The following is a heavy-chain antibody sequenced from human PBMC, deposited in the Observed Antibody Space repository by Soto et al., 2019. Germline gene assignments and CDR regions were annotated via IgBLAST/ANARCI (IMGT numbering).Heavy chain of an antibody. J-gene: IGHJ6*02. CDR2: ISSSSSYT. Sequence: QVQLVESGGGLVKPGGSLRLSCAASGFTFSDYYMSWIRQAPGKGLEWVSYISSSSSYTNYADSVKGRFTISRDNAKNSLYLQMNSLRAEDTAVYYCARHHSTYASPSIYYYGMDVWGQGTTVTVSS. CDR3: ARHHSTYASPSIYYYGMDV. V-gene: IGHV3-11*06. CDR1: GFTFSDYY. D-gene: IGHD4-4*01.